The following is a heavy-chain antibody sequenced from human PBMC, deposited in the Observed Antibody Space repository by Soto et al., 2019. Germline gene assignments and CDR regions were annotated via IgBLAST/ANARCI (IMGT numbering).Heavy chain of an antibody. CDR1: GGSISSSSYY. Sequence: SETLSLTCTVSGGSISSSSYYWGWIRQPPGKGLEWIGSIYYSGSTYYNPSLKSRVTISVDTSKNQFSLKLSSVTAADTAVYYCASRNGDYDPLAVGYWGQGTLVTVSS. V-gene: IGHV4-39*01. CDR2: IYYSGST. J-gene: IGHJ4*02. D-gene: IGHD4-17*01. CDR3: ASRNGDYDPLAVGY.